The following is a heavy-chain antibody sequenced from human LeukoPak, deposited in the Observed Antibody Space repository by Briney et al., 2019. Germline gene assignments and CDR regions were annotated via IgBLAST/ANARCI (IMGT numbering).Heavy chain of an antibody. CDR2: SIPMYDAA. Sequence: GASVKVSCKASGGTFSNYPITWGRQAPGQGLGWVGGSIPMYDAANYAQKFQGRVTITADKTTSTDYMELNSLRSADTAVYYCARGGVVVVGGKSSYFYMDAWGKGTTVTVSS. CDR1: GGTFSNYP. J-gene: IGHJ6*03. V-gene: IGHV1-69*06. CDR3: ARGGVVVVGGKSSYFYMDA. D-gene: IGHD2-15*01.